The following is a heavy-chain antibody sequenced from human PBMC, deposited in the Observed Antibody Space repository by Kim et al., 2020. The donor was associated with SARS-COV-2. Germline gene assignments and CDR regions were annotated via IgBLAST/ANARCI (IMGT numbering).Heavy chain of an antibody. D-gene: IGHD3-22*01. CDR1: GGSISSSSYY. Sequence: SETLSLTCTVSGGSISSSSYYWGWIRQPPGKGLEWIGSIYYSGSTYYNPSLKSRVTISVDTSKNQFSLKLSSVTAADTAVYYCARQELADSSGYPYYYGMDVWGQGTTVTVSS. CDR2: IYYSGST. J-gene: IGHJ6*02. V-gene: IGHV4-39*01. CDR3: ARQELADSSGYPYYYGMDV.